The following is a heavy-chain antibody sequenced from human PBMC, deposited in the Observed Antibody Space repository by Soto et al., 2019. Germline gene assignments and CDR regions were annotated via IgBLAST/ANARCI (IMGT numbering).Heavy chain of an antibody. CDR2: IYSGGST. V-gene: IGHV3-66*01. CDR3: ARDFVHDDHPAYFQH. D-gene: IGHD1-1*01. J-gene: IGHJ1*01. Sequence: PGGSLRLSCAASGFTVSSNYMSWVRQAPGKGLEWVSVIYSGGSTYYANSVKGRFTISRDNSKNTLYLQVNSLRAEDTAVYYCARDFVHDDHPAYFQHWGQGTLVTVSS. CDR1: GFTVSSNY.